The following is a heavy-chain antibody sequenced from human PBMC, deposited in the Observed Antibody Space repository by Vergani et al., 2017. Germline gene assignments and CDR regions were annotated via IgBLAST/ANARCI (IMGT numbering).Heavy chain of an antibody. CDR3: ARVRRSSIAALLIGWFDP. Sequence: QVQLVQSGAEVKKPGSSVKVSCKASGGTFSSYAISWVRQAPGQGLEWMGGIIPIFGTANYAQKFQGRVTITADKSTSTAYMELSSLRSEDTAVYYCARVRRSSIAALLIGWFDPWGQGTLVTVSS. J-gene: IGHJ5*02. V-gene: IGHV1-69*06. CDR1: GGTFSSYA. CDR2: IIPIFGTA. D-gene: IGHD6-6*01.